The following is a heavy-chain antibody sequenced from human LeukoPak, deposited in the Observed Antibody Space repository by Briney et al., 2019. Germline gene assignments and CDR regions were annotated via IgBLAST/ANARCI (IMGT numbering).Heavy chain of an antibody. V-gene: IGHV1-2*02. CDR2: MNPSNGGT. Sequence: ASVKVSCKSSGYSFSGYYIHWVRQAPGQGLEWMGWMNPSNGGTNYAQKFQGRVTMTRDTSISTAYMEVSSLRSDDTAIYYCAREYEYSNSNWGQGTLVTVSS. CDR3: AREYEYSNSN. J-gene: IGHJ4*02. CDR1: GYSFSGYY. D-gene: IGHD6-6*01.